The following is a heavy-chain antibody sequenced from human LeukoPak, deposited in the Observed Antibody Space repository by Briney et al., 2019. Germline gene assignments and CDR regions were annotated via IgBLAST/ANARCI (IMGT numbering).Heavy chain of an antibody. D-gene: IGHD1-26*01. CDR3: AKVARGSGSYFDY. CDR2: ISGSGGST. J-gene: IGHJ4*02. V-gene: IGHV3-23*01. CDR1: GFTFSSYG. Sequence: PGGSLGLPCAASGFTFSSYGMSWVRQAPGKGLEWVSAISGSGGSTYYADSVKGRFTISRDNSKNTLYLQMNSLRAEDTAVYYCAKVARGSGSYFDYWGQGTLVTVSS.